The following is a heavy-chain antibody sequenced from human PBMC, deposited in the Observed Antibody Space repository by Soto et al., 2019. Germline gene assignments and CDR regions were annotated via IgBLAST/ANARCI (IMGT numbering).Heavy chain of an antibody. CDR2: ISNTGGTI. CDR1: GFTFSDYY. CDR3: ARGERSPFE. V-gene: IGHV3-11*01. Sequence: GGSLRLSCVGSGFTFSDYYMSWIRQAPGKGLEWVSYISNTGGTIDYADSVRGRFIVSRDNAKNSLYLQMNSLRAEDTAFYYCARGERSPFEWGQGTLVTVSS. D-gene: IGHD3-9*01. J-gene: IGHJ4*02.